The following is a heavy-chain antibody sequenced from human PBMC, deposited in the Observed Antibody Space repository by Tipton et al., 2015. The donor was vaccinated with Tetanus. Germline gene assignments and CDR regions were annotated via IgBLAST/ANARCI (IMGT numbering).Heavy chain of an antibody. Sequence: TLSLTCSVSGGSISGSPFFWNWIRQQPGKGPEWIGYIYYSGSTFYNPSFESRVTISVDTAKNQFSLKLNSVTAADTAVYYCARANNDYPKKGPFDYWGQGILVTVSS. CDR3: ARANNDYPKKGPFDY. CDR2: IYYSGST. J-gene: IGHJ4*02. V-gene: IGHV4-31*03. CDR1: GGSISGSPFF. D-gene: IGHD5-12*01.